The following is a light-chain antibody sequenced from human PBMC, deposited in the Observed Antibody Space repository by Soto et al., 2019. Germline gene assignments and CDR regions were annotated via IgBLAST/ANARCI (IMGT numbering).Light chain of an antibody. CDR1: SSDVGGYNY. Sequence: QSVLTQPASVSGSPGHSITISCTGTSSDVGGYNYVSWYQQHPGKAPKLIIYEVSNRPSGVSNRFSGSKSGNTASLTISGPQAEDEADYYCSSYTISSPVFGGGTKLTVL. J-gene: IGLJ2*01. CDR2: EVS. CDR3: SSYTISSPV. V-gene: IGLV2-14*01.